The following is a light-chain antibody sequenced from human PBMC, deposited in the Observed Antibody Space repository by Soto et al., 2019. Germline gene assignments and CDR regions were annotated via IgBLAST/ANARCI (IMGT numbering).Light chain of an antibody. CDR2: WAS. V-gene: IGKV4-1*01. J-gene: IGKJ4*01. Sequence: DIVMTQSPDSLAVSLGERATINCKSSQNLLYSPNNKNYLAWYQQKPGQPPRLLIYWASTRESGVPERFSGSGSGTDFTLTISSLQAEDVAVYYCQQYYSNTLTFGGGTKVEIK. CDR3: QQYYSNTLT. CDR1: QNLLYSPNNKNY.